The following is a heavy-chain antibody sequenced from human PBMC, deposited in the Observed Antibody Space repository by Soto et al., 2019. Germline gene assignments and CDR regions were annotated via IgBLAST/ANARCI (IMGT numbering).Heavy chain of an antibody. CDR3: ARDYFVVGVRGSHLDF. CDR1: GFIFSNYA. D-gene: IGHD2-15*01. Sequence: QVHLVESGGGVVQPGRSLRLSCAASGFIFSNYAMHWVRQAPGKGLEWVAVIWFDGSNKYYTDSVKGRFTISRDNSKNTLSLQMNGLRAEDTAVYYCARDYFVVGVRGSHLDFWGQGTLVTVSS. CDR2: IWFDGSNK. V-gene: IGHV3-33*01. J-gene: IGHJ4*02.